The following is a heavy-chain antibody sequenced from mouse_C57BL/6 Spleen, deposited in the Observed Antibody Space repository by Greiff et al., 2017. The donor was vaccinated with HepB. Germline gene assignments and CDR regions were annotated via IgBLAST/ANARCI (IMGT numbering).Heavy chain of an antibody. CDR2: IWSGGST. J-gene: IGHJ4*01. CDR1: GFSLTSYG. CDR3: ARNRDYGSSYDYYAMDY. D-gene: IGHD1-1*01. Sequence: VQLQQSGPGLVQPSQSLSITCTVSGFSLTSYGVHWVRQSPGKGLEWLGVIWSGGSTDYNAAFISRLSISKDNSKSQVFFKMNSLQADDTAIYYCARNRDYGSSYDYYAMDYWGQGTSVTVSS. V-gene: IGHV2-2*01.